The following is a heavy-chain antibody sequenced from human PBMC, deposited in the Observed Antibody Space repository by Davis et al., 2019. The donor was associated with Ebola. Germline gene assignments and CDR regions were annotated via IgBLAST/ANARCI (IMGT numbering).Heavy chain of an antibody. Sequence: SVKVSCKASGGTFSSYAISWVRQAPGQGLEWMGGIIPIFGTANYAQKFQGRVTITADESTSTAYMELSSLETEDTAVYYCTRRVGDNSGGYFDSWGQGNLVTVSS. CDR2: IIPIFGTA. D-gene: IGHD2-15*01. J-gene: IGHJ4*02. CDR1: GGTFSSYA. CDR3: TRRVGDNSGGYFDS. V-gene: IGHV1-69*13.